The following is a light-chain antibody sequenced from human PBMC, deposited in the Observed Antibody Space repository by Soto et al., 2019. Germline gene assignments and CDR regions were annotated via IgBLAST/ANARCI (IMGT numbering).Light chain of an antibody. J-gene: IGLJ2*01. CDR2: DVT. V-gene: IGLV2-14*01. CDR1: SSDVGGYNY. CDR3: SSYTRSSAYVV. Sequence: QSALTQPASMSGSPGQSITISCTGTSSDVGGYNYVSWYQQHPGKAPKLMIYDVTNRPSGISNRFSGSKSGNTASLTISGRQAEDEADYYCSSYTRSSAYVVFGGGTKLTVL.